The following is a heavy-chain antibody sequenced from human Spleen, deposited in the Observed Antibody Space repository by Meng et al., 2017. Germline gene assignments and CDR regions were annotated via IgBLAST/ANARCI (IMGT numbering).Heavy chain of an antibody. CDR1: GVIVESIY. J-gene: IGHJ4*03. Sequence: VQVVEAGRGLLHPGGSLSLTCAASGVIVESIYVPWARQVPRKCRSCVSRIQIGGEKLYVFSVMPRCTTQMDKSSAAQDRQVNSLRADDTPGYYCAREIVGGTLVHYWRYGTLVTVSS. D-gene: IGHD1-26*01. V-gene: IGHV3-53*01. CDR2: IQIGGEK. CDR3: AREIVGGTLVHY.